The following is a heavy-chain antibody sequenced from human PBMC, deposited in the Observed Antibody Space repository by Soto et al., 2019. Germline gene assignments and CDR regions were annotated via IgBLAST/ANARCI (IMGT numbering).Heavy chain of an antibody. J-gene: IGHJ3*02. Sequence: SETLSLTCTVSGGSISSGGYYWSWIRQHPGKGLEWIGYIYYSGSTYYNPSLKSRVTISVDTSKNQFSLKLSSVTAADTAVYYCARQATGPTSSGYYCAFDIWGQGTMVTVSS. CDR3: ARQATGPTSSGYYCAFDI. CDR1: GGSISSGGYY. D-gene: IGHD3-22*01. CDR2: IYYSGST. V-gene: IGHV4-39*01.